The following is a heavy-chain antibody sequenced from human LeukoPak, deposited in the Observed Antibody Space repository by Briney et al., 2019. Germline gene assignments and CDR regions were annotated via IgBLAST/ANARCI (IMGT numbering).Heavy chain of an antibody. D-gene: IGHD4-17*01. J-gene: IGHJ4*02. CDR1: GFTFSSYG. V-gene: IGHV3-30*19. CDR3: ARARMGHDYGDFVIDY. Sequence: AGGSLRLSCAASGFTFSSYGMHWVRQAPGKGLEWVAVISYDGSNKYYADSVKGRFTISRDNSKNTLYLQMNSLRAEDTAVYYCARARMGHDYGDFVIDYWGQGTLVTVSS. CDR2: ISYDGSNK.